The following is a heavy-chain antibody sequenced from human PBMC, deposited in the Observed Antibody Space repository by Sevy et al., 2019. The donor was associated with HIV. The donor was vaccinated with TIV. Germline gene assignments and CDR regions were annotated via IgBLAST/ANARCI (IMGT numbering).Heavy chain of an antibody. D-gene: IGHD3-16*01. CDR3: ARARDYDYIWGTFPYRDF. CDR2: ISPYKGTT. J-gene: IGHJ4*02. V-gene: IGHV1-18*01. Sequence: ASVKGSCKAAGYIFTSYGISWVRQAPRRGLEWVGWISPYKGTTNYAQKFQGRVTMTTDTSTFTVYMQLRSLRSDDTAIYFRARARDYDYIWGTFPYRDFWGQGTLVTVSS. CDR1: GYIFTSYG.